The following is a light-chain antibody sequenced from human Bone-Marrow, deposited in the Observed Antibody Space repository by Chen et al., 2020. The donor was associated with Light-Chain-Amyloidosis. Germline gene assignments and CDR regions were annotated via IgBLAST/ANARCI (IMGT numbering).Light chain of an antibody. Sequence: DIVMTQSPDSLAVSLRERAAINCKSSQALSYSSNSKNCLAWYQQKPGQPPKLLIYWASARESGVPDRFSGSGSGTDFTLTISSLQAEDVAVYYCQQFYSTPYTFGLGTRLEI. CDR1: QALSYSSNSKNC. CDR2: WAS. CDR3: QQFYSTPYT. J-gene: IGKJ2*01. V-gene: IGKV4-1*01.